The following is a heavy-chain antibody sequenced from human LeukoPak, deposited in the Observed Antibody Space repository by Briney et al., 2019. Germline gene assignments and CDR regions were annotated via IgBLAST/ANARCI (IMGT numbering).Heavy chain of an antibody. CDR2: IKQDGSQK. CDR1: GFTFSSYW. CDR3: ARDWFDGDYDRFGY. D-gene: IGHD4-17*01. Sequence: GGSLRLSCAASGFTFSSYWMSWFRQAPGKGLEWVANIKQDGSQKFSVDSVKGRFTISRDNAKNSLYLQMNSLRVEDTAVYYCARDWFDGDYDRFGYWGQGTLVTVSS. V-gene: IGHV3-7*03. J-gene: IGHJ4*02.